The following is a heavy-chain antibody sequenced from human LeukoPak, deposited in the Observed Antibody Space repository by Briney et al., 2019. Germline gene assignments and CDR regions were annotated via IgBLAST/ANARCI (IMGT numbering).Heavy chain of an antibody. V-gene: IGHV1-46*01. D-gene: IGHD1-26*01. CDR3: ARDSISGSYYFDY. CDR2: INHSGGST. CDR1: GYTFTSYY. Sequence: ASVKVSCKASGYTFTSYYMHWVRQAPGQGLEWMGIINHSGGSTRYAQKFQGRVTMTRDTSTSTVYRELSSLRSEDTAVYYCARDSISGSYYFDYWGQGTLVTVSS. J-gene: IGHJ4*02.